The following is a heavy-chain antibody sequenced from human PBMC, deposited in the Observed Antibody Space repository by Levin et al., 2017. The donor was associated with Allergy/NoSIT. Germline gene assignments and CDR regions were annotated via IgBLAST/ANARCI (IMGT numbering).Heavy chain of an antibody. CDR1: GDSIRRGFYY. CDR2: IYVTGST. J-gene: IGHJ6*03. CDR3: ARDLEGFSGYKPYCYTDV. Sequence: SQTLSLTCSVSGDSIRRGFYYWCWIRQPAGEGLEWIGRIYVTGSTTYSPSLKSRVTISLDRSKDQVSFKINSVTAADTAVYYCARDLEGFSGYKPYCYTDVWGKGTTVTVSS. V-gene: IGHV4-61*02. D-gene: IGHD5-12*01.